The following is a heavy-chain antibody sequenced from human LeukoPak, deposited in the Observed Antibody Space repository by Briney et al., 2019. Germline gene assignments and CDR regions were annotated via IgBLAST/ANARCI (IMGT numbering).Heavy chain of an antibody. CDR3: ARRSVRGVIRY. J-gene: IGHJ4*02. CDR1: GGSFSGYY. V-gene: IGHV4-34*01. CDR2: INHSGST. D-gene: IGHD3-10*01. Sequence: SETLSLTCAVYGGSFSGYYWSWIRQPPGKGLEWIGEINHSGSTNYNPSLKSRVTISVDTSKNQFSLKLSAVTAADTAVYYCARRSVRGVIRYWGQGTLVTVSS.